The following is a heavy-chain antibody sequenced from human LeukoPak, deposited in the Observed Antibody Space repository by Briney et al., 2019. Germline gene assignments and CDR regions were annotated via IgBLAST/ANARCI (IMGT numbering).Heavy chain of an antibody. D-gene: IGHD6-13*01. CDR3: AGGSSWPGLSF. CDR1: GFTVSGNY. J-gene: IGHJ4*02. CDR2: IYTAGST. Sequence: GGSLRLSCAASGFTVSGNYMSWVRQAPGMGLEWVSVIYTAGSTSYADSVRGRFTISRDNSKNTLYPQMNSLRAEDTAVYFCAGGSSWPGLSFWGQGTLLTVSS. V-gene: IGHV3-53*01.